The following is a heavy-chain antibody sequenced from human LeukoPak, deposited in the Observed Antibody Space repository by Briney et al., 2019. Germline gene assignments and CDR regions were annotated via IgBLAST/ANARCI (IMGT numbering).Heavy chain of an antibody. CDR1: GYTFTIYA. CDR3: ARGAGSGSYTRFDP. J-gene: IGHJ5*02. CDR2: INTDTGNP. Sequence: ASVKVSCKASGYTFTIYAMNWVRQAPGQGLGWMGWINTDTGNPTYAQDFTGRFVFSLDTSVSTAYLQISSLKAEDTAVYYCARGAGSGSYTRFDPWGQGTLVTVSS. V-gene: IGHV7-4-1*02. D-gene: IGHD3-10*01.